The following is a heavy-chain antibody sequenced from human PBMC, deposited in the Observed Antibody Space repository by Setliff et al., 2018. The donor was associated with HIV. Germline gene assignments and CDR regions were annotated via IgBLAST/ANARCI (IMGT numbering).Heavy chain of an antibody. Sequence: SETLSLTCTVSGGSISSYYWSWIRQPPGKGLEWIGYINTSGTTNYNPSLKSRVTISVDTSKNQFSLKLSSVTAAGTAVYFCARQTYYYDNSGHNWFDPWGQGTRVTVS. V-gene: IGHV4-4*09. J-gene: IGHJ5*02. D-gene: IGHD3-22*01. CDR3: ARQTYYYDNSGHNWFDP. CDR2: INTSGTT. CDR1: GGSISSYY.